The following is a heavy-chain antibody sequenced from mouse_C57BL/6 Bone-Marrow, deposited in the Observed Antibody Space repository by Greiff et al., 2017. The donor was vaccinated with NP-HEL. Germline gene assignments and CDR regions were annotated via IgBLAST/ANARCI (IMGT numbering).Heavy chain of an antibody. J-gene: IGHJ3*01. Sequence: QVQLKQSGAELVRPGTSVKVSCKASGYAFTNYLIEWVKQRPGQGLEWIGVINPGSGGTNYNEKFKGKATLTADKSSSTAYMQLSSLTSEDSAVYFCARSVYYGYDAWFAYWGQGTLVTVSA. CDR1: GYAFTNYL. CDR3: ARSVYYGYDAWFAY. CDR2: INPGSGGT. V-gene: IGHV1-54*01. D-gene: IGHD2-2*01.